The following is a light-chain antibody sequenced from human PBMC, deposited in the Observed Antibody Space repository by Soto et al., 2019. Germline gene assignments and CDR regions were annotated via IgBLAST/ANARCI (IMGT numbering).Light chain of an antibody. CDR3: LLSCSGARV. Sequence: QAVVTQEPSLTVSPGGTVTLTCGSITGTVTTGHAPYWFQQKPGQAPRTLIYETTNRHSWTPARFSGSLLGGKAALTLSGAQPEDEAEYYCLLSCSGARVFGGGTKLTVL. V-gene: IGLV7-46*01. J-gene: IGLJ2*01. CDR2: ETT. CDR1: TGTVTTGHA.